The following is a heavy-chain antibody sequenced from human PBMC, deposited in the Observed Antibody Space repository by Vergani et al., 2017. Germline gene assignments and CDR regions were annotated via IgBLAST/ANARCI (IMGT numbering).Heavy chain of an antibody. CDR2: ISWNSGSV. CDR1: GFTFDDYA. J-gene: IGHJ4*03. V-gene: IGHV3-9*01. CDR3: AKGVGIRYFDY. D-gene: IGHD3-3*01. Sequence: EVQLVESGGGLVQPGRSLRLSCAASGFTFDDYAMHWVRQGPGKGLEWVSHISWNSGSVTDADSVKGRFTISRDNSKNTLYLQMNSRRAEDTAVYYCAKGVGIRYFDYWGQGTTVTVSS.